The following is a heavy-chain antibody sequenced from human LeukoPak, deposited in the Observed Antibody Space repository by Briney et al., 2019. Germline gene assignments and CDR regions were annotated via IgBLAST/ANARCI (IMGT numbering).Heavy chain of an antibody. J-gene: IGHJ3*02. CDR3: ACDSSPEAFDI. CDR1: GFTVSSNY. V-gene: IGHV3-66*01. D-gene: IGHD2-2*01. Sequence: GGSLRLSCAASGFTVSSNYMSWVRQAPGKGLEWVSVIYSGGSTYYADSVKGRFTISRDNSKNTLYLQMNSLRAEATAVYYCACDSSPEAFDIWGQGTMVTVSS. CDR2: IYSGGST.